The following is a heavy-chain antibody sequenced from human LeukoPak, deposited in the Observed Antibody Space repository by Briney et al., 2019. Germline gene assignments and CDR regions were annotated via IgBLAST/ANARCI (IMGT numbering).Heavy chain of an antibody. J-gene: IGHJ4*02. D-gene: IGHD5-18*01. Sequence: GGSLRHSRAASGFNLSSYVKHGGRQAPGKGLEWVAFIRYDGSNKYYADSVKGRFTISRDNSKNTLYLQMNSLRAEDTAVYYCFSGGYSYLSITPLDYWVQGTVVSVSS. CDR1: GFNLSSYV. CDR2: IRYDGSNK. CDR3: FSGGYSYLSITPLDY. V-gene: IGHV3-30*02.